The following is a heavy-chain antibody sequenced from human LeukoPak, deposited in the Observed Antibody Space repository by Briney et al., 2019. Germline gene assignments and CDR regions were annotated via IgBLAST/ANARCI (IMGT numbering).Heavy chain of an antibody. Sequence: RTSETLSLTCIVSVGSISSGSYYWSWIRQPAGKGLEWIGRIYSTGSTSYNPSLKSRVTISVDTSKNQFSLKLSSMTAADTAVYYCAGIGWYFDLWGRGTLVTVSS. D-gene: IGHD3-10*01. V-gene: IGHV4-61*02. CDR1: VGSISSGSYY. CDR3: AGIGWYFDL. CDR2: IYSTGST. J-gene: IGHJ2*01.